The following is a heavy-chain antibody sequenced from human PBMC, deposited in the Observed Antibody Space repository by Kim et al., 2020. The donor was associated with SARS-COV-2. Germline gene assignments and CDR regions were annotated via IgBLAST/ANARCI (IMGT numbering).Heavy chain of an antibody. J-gene: IGHJ3*02. CDR2: ISSKVNGYES. Sequence: GGSLRLSCGASGFTFSDSAMHWVRRASGKGLEWVGRISSKVNGYESAYSASVRGRITISRDDSTQTAHLQMNRLKTEDTAYYSCTRVPGTTLAFWYAFD. D-gene: IGHD1-1*01. CDR3: TRVPGTTLAFWYAFD. CDR1: GFTFSDSA. V-gene: IGHV3-73*01.